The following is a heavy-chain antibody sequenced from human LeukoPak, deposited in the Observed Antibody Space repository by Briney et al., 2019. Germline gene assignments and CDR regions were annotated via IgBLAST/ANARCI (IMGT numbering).Heavy chain of an antibody. J-gene: IGHJ4*02. V-gene: IGHV4-39*01. CDR2: IYYSGST. CDR3: ARGYYDSGTFYSGIDY. Sequence: PSETLSLTCTVSGGSISSSSYYWGWIRQPPGKGLDYVVSIYYSGSTYYNPSLKSRVTISLDTSKNQFSLKLSSVTAAGTAVYYCARGYYDSGTFYSGIDYWGQGTLVTVSS. CDR1: GGSISSSSYY. D-gene: IGHD3-22*01.